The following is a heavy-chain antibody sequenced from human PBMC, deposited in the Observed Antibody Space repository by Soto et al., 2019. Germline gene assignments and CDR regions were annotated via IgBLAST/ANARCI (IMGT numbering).Heavy chain of an antibody. CDR3: ARESDGYSP. V-gene: IGHV4-34*01. Sequence: PSETLSLTCAVNGGSFSGYYWIWIRQPPGKGLEWIGEINHTGRTNYNPSLKSRVTISQDMSKNQFSLKLNSVTAADTALYYCARESDGYSPWGQGTLVTVSS. CDR1: GGSFSGYY. CDR2: INHTGRT. D-gene: IGHD2-21*01. J-gene: IGHJ5*02.